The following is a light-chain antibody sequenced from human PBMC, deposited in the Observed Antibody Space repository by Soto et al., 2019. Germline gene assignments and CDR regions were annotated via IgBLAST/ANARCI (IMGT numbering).Light chain of an antibody. Sequence: QSALTQPRSVSGSPGQSVTISCTGTSSNVGGYNFVSWYQQHPGKAPKLIIYDVTKRPSGVPDRFSGSKSYNTASLTISGVLAEDVADYHRCSFAGTNTWVFGGGTRLSVL. V-gene: IGLV2-11*01. CDR2: DVT. J-gene: IGLJ3*02. CDR1: SSNVGGYNF. CDR3: CSFAGTNTWV.